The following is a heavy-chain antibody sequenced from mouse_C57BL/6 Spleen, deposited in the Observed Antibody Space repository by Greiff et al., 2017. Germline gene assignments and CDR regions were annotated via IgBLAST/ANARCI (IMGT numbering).Heavy chain of an antibody. CDR1: GYSITSGYD. CDR3: ARGFPGYYAMDY. V-gene: IGHV3-1*01. J-gene: IGHJ4*01. Sequence: EVKLQQSGPGMVKPSQSLSLTCTVTGYSITSGYDWHWIRHFPGNKLEWMGYISYSGSTNYNPSLKSRISITHDTSKNNYFLKLNSVTTEDTATYYCARGFPGYYAMDYWGQGTSVTVSS. CDR2: ISYSGST.